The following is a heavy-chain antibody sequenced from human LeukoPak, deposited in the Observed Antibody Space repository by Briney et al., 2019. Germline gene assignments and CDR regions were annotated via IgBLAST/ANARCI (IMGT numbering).Heavy chain of an antibody. CDR2: MNPNSGNT. D-gene: IGHD2-2*02. Sequence: GASVKVSCKASGYTFTSYDINRVRQATGQGLEWMGWMNPNSGNTGYAQKFQGRVTITRNTSISTAYMELSSLRSEDTAVYYCARGGCSSTSCYTPWGQGTLVTVSS. CDR3: ARGGCSSTSCYTP. V-gene: IGHV1-8*03. J-gene: IGHJ5*02. CDR1: GYTFTSYD.